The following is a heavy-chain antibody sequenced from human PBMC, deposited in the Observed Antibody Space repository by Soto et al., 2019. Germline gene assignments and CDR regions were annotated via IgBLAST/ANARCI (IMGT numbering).Heavy chain of an antibody. CDR3: AKLDFRVGGVSDS. CDR2: FYYSGST. CDR1: WGSISSGVYY. Sequence: PSATPSLTSTFPWGSISSGVYYQTLFGQHPGNALEWIAYFYYSGSTYCNPSLNTRVTISVHTSNTQFSPKPSSVTAADTAVYYCAKLDFRVGGVSDSWGQGTLVTASS. D-gene: IGHD3-16*01. V-gene: IGHV4-31*03. J-gene: IGHJ4*02.